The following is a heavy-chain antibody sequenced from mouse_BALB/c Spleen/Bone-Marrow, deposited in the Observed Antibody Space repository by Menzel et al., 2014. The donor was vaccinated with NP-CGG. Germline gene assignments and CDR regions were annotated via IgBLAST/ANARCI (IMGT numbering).Heavy chain of an antibody. CDR3: AKYGGLRYAMDY. D-gene: IGHD2-4*01. CDR2: IDPANGNT. V-gene: IGHV14-3*02. CDR1: GFNIKDTY. J-gene: IGHJ4*01. Sequence: VQLQQPGAELVKPGASVKLSCTASGFNIKDTYMHWVKQRPEQGLEWIGRIDPANGNTKYDPKFQGKATITADTSSNTAHLQLSSLTSEDTAVYYCAKYGGLRYAMDYWGQGTSVTVSS.